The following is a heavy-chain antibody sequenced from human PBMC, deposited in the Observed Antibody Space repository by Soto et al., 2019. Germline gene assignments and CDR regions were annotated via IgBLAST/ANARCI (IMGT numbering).Heavy chain of an antibody. CDR2: INYSGTT. CDR1: GGSFSDFY. D-gene: IGHD2-15*01. CDR3: SCYARDH. J-gene: IGHJ4*02. Sequence: QVQLQQWGAGLLKPSETLSLTCAVYGGSFSDFYWSWIRQSPGKGLEWLGEINYSGTTNYNPSLKSRITISVDTSKKEVYLKLLSVTAADTAMYYCSCYARDHWGQGTLVTVSS. V-gene: IGHV4-34*01.